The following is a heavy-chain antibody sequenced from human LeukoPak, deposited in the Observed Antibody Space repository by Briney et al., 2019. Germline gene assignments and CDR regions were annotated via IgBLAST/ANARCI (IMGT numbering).Heavy chain of an antibody. J-gene: IGHJ4*02. CDR3: ARGYIGAVVTGTPFDY. CDR2: MNPNSGNT. Sequence: ASVKVSCKASGYTFTNYDINWVRQATGQGLEWMGWMNPNSGNTGYAQKFQGRVTMTRNTSISTAYMELSSLGSEDTAVYYCARGYIGAVVTGTPFDYWGQGTLVTVSS. CDR1: GYTFTNYD. D-gene: IGHD4-23*01. V-gene: IGHV1-8*01.